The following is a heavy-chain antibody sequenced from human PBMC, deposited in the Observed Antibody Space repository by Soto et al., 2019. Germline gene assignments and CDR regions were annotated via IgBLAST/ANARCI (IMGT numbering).Heavy chain of an antibody. D-gene: IGHD3-10*01. CDR1: GGSISSSSYY. CDR3: ARLVLLWFGELPYYFDY. Sequence: SETLSLTCTVSGGSISSSSYYWGWIRQPPGEGLEWIGSIYYSGSTYYNPSLKSRVTISVDTSKNQFSLKLSSVTAADTAVYYCARLVLLWFGELPYYFDYWGQGTLVTVSS. CDR2: IYYSGST. V-gene: IGHV4-39*01. J-gene: IGHJ4*02.